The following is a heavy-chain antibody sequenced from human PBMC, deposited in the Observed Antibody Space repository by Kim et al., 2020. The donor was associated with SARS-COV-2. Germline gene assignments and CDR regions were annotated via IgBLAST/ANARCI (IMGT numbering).Heavy chain of an antibody. D-gene: IGHD3-9*01. CDR2: INRGGWGR. CDR3: ARGGYSEGRYFDWLLGVWFAP. V-gene: IGHV1-46*01. J-gene: IGHJ5*02. CDR1: GYTFTSYY. Sequence: ASVKVSCKASGYTFTSYYMHWVRQAPGEGLEGMGIINRGGWGRGVGEWVQGRVTMTRDTSTSTVYMELSSLRSEDTAVYYCARGGYSEGRYFDWLLGVWFAPWGQGTLVTVSS.